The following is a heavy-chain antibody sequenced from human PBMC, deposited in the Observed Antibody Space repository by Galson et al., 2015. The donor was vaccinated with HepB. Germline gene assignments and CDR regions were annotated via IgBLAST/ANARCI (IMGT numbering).Heavy chain of an antibody. CDR3: AKCGPAPAVSCDS. CDR2: MNPNSGNT. J-gene: IGHJ4*02. CDR1: GYTFTSFD. D-gene: IGHD2-2*01. V-gene: IGHV1-8*01. Sequence: SVKVSCKASGYTFTSFDLNWVRQATGQGLEWMAWMNPNSGNTGYAQKFQGRLTMTSDTSISTAYMELSSLTSEDTAVYYCAKCGPAPAVSCDSWGQGTLVTVSS.